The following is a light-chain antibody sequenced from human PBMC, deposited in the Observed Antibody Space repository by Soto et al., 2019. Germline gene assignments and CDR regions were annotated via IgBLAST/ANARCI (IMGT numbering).Light chain of an antibody. J-gene: IGKJ2*01. CDR2: GAS. CDR1: QSVSSSY. CDR3: QQYGSSPRYT. V-gene: IGKV3-20*01. Sequence: EIVLTQSPGTLSLSPGERATLSYRASQSVSSSYLAWYQQKPGQAPRLLIYGASSRATGIPDRFSGSGSGTDFTLTISRLEPEDFEVYYCQQYGSSPRYTFGQGTKLEIK.